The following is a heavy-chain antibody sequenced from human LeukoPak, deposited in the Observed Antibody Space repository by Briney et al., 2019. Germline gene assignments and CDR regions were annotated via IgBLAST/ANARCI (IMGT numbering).Heavy chain of an antibody. D-gene: IGHD6-13*01. Sequence: SETLSLTCAVYGGSFSGYYCSWIRQPPGKGLEWIGEINHSGSTNYNPSLKRRVTISVDTSKNHFSLKLSSVTAADTAVYYCATGRVAAAGTHDYYYYGMDVWGQGTTVTVSS. CDR3: ATGRVAAAGTHDYYYYGMDV. J-gene: IGHJ6*02. V-gene: IGHV4-34*01. CDR1: GGSFSGYY. CDR2: INHSGST.